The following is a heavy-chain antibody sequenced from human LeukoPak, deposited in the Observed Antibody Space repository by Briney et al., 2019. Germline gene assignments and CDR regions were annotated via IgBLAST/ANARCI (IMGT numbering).Heavy chain of an antibody. Sequence: GGSLRLSCAASGFTFSSYGMHWVRQAPGKGLEWVAFIRYDESNKYYADSVKGRFTISRENAKNSLYLQMNSLRAGDTAVYYCARVLTVRSGGYDAFDIWGQGTMVTVSS. CDR2: IRYDESNK. CDR1: GFTFSSYG. D-gene: IGHD6-25*01. J-gene: IGHJ3*02. V-gene: IGHV3-30*02. CDR3: ARVLTVRSGGYDAFDI.